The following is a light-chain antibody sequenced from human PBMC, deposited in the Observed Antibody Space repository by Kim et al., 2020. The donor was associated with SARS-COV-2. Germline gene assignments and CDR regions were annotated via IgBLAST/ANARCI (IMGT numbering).Light chain of an antibody. CDR3: QVWDTDTDDYV. V-gene: IGLV3-21*01. CDR2: YDS. J-gene: IGLJ1*01. Sequence: APGQTARSTCGGNNLGGHSVHWYQQKPGQAPVLVIYYDSDRPSGIPERFSGSKAATTATLTISRVEAGDEADYYCQVWDTDTDDYVFGTGTKVTVL. CDR1: NLGGHS.